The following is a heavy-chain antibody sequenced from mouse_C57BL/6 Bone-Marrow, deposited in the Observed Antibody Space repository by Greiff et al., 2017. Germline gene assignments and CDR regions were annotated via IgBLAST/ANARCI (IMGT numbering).Heavy chain of an antibody. CDR2: IYPGNSDT. J-gene: IGHJ3*01. CDR3: TRRRGYYGSSYVAWFAY. D-gene: IGHD1-1*01. CDR1: GYTFTSYW. Sequence: VKLVESGTVLARPGASVKMSCKTSGYTFTSYWMHWVKQRPGQGLEWIGAIYPGNSDTSYNQQFKGKAKLTAVTSASTAYMELSSLTNEDSAVYYCTRRRGYYGSSYVAWFAYWGQGTLVTVSA. V-gene: IGHV1-5*01.